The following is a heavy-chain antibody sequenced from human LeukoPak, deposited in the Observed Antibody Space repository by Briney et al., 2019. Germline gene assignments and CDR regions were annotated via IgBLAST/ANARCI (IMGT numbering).Heavy chain of an antibody. D-gene: IGHD5-12*01. J-gene: IGHJ4*02. V-gene: IGHV3-9*01. CDR1: GFAFDDYG. CDR2: ISWKSGSK. Sequence: HPGGSLTLSCAASGFAFDDYGMLWLRQAPGKGLEWVSSISWKSGSKGYADSCKGRLTISRGNAKNSVYLQMNSLRVEDTALYYCAKDAQSGYSFGYYFDSWGLGNLVTVSS. CDR3: AKDAQSGYSFGYYFDS.